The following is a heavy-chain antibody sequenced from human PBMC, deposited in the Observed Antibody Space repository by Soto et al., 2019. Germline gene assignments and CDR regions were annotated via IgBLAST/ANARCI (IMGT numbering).Heavy chain of an antibody. Sequence: QVQLVQSGAEEMKPGASVKVSCKASGYTLTRYSIHWVRQAPGQRLEWMGWINAGNGNTKFSQKFQGRVTITRDTSASTSYMELRGIRSEDTAVYYWAILGQYYFADSDDYFDFWAQGTQVTVSS. CDR2: INAGNGNT. D-gene: IGHD3-10*01. CDR3: AILGQYYFADSDDYFDF. V-gene: IGHV1-3*05. J-gene: IGHJ4*02. CDR1: GYTLTRYS.